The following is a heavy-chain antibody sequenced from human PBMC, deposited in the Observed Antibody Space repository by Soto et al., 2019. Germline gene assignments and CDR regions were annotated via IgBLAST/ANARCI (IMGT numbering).Heavy chain of an antibody. CDR2: TYYRSKWYN. CDR3: VRDTTHCSGVSCYSRFRFAY. J-gene: IGHJ4*02. D-gene: IGHD2-15*01. V-gene: IGHV6-1*01. CDR1: GDSVSSNSAA. Sequence: SQTLSLTCAISGDSVSSNSAAWNWIRQSPSRGLEWLGRTYYRSKWYNDYAVSVKSRITINPDTSKNQFSLQLNSVTPEDTAVYYSVRDTTHCSGVSCYSRFRFAYWGQRTPVTVSS.